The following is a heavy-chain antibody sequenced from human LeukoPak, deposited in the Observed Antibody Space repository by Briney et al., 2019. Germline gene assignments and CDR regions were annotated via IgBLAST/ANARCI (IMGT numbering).Heavy chain of an antibody. D-gene: IGHD1-26*01. CDR3: ATVADSGSYYTRSYFDY. CDR2: ISWNGGST. V-gene: IGHV3-20*04. CDR1: GFTFDDYG. J-gene: IGHJ4*02. Sequence: GGSLRLSCAASGFTFDDYGMSWVRQAPGKGLEWVSGISWNGGSTGYADSVKGRFTISRDNAKNSPYLQMNSLRAEDTALYYCATVADSGSYYTRSYFDYWGQGTLVTVSS.